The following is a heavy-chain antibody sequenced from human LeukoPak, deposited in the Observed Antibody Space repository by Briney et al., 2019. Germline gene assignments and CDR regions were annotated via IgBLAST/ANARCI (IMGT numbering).Heavy chain of an antibody. CDR1: GFTFSGSA. D-gene: IGHD6-13*01. V-gene: IGHV3-73*01. CDR3: TRPSIAADY. Sequence: PGGSLRLPCAASGFTFSGSAMHWVRQASGEGLEWVGRIRSKANSYATAYAASVKGRFTISRDDSKNTAYLQMNSLKTEDTAVYYCTRPSIAADYWGQGTLVTVSS. CDR2: IRSKANSYAT. J-gene: IGHJ4*02.